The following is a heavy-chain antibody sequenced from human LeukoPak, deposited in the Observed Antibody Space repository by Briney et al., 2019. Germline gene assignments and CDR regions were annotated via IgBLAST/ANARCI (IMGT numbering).Heavy chain of an antibody. V-gene: IGHV1-2*02. Sequence: ASVKVSCKASGYTFTGYYMHWVRQAPGQGLEWMGWINPNSGGTNYAQKFQGRVTMTRDTSISTAYMELSRLRSEDTAVYYCARQYGSGSSHFDYWGQGTLVTVSS. CDR1: GYTFTGYY. D-gene: IGHD3-10*01. J-gene: IGHJ4*02. CDR2: INPNSGGT. CDR3: ARQYGSGSSHFDY.